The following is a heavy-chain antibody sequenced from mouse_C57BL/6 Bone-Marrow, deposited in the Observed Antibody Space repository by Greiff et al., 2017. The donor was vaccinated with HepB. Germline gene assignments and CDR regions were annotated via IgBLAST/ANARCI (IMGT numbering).Heavy chain of an antibody. V-gene: IGHV10-1*01. J-gene: IGHJ1*03. CDR3: VRHPDARYFDV. Sequence: EVHLVESGGGLVQPKGSLKLSCAASGFSFNTYAMNWVRQAPGKGLEWVARIRSKSNNYATYYADSVKDRFTISRDDSESMLYLQMNNLKTEDTAMYYCVRHPDARYFDVWGTGTTVTVSS. CDR1: GFSFNTYA. CDR2: IRSKSNNYAT.